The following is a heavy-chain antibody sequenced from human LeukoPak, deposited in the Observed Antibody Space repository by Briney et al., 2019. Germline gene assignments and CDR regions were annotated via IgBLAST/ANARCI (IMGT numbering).Heavy chain of an antibody. J-gene: IGHJ4*02. CDR1: GYTISSGYN. CDR2: ISHSGST. V-gene: IGHV4-38-2*02. CDR3: ASSSCDNGFCYADDY. D-gene: IGHD2-8*01. Sequence: SETLSLTCTVSGYTISSGYNWGWIRQPPGKGLEYIGSISHSGSTYYNPSLKSRVTISVDTSKNQFSLKLTSVTAADTAVYYCASSSCDNGFCYADDYWGQGTLVTVSS.